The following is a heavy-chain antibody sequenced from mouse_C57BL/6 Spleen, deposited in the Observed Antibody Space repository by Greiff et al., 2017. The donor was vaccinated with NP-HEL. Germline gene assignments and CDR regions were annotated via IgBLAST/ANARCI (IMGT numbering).Heavy chain of an antibody. CDR1: GFTFSDYY. V-gene: IGHV5-16*01. Sequence: EVQVVESEGGLVQPGSSMKLSCTASGFTFSDYYMAWVRQVPEKGLEWVANINYDGSSTYYLDSLKSRFIISRDNAKNILYLQMSSLKSEDTATYYCARLGRGYFDYWGQGTTLTVSS. CDR2: INYDGSST. D-gene: IGHD4-1*01. J-gene: IGHJ2*01. CDR3: ARLGRGYFDY.